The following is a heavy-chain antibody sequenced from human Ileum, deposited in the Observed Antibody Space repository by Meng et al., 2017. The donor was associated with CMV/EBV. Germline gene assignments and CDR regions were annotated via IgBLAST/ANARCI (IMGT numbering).Heavy chain of an antibody. J-gene: IGHJ4*02. V-gene: IGHV4-39*07. CDR2: LYYNGDT. CDR3: AQRIYIDSYYFDS. Sequence: QPRLQASGPGLVTPSETLSLTCTVSGGPISSNYYWGWIRQSPGKGLEWIGSLYYNGDTYYNPSLKSRVTLSVDTSKNQFSLKLNSVIAADTAVYYCAQRIYIDSYYFDSWGQGTLVTVSS. D-gene: IGHD2/OR15-2a*01. CDR1: GGPISSNYY.